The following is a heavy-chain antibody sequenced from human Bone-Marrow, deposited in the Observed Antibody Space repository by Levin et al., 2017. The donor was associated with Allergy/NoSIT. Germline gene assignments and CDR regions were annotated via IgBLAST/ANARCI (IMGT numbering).Heavy chain of an antibody. D-gene: IGHD3-16*02. CDR3: ARGAYDYVWGSYHPFDY. J-gene: IGHJ4*02. V-gene: IGHV4-59*12. Sequence: KPSETLSLTCTVSGGSIRSYYWSWIRQSPGKGLEWIGYIYYSGSTNYNPSLKSRVIISVDMSKNQFSLKLSSMTAADTAVYYCARGAYDYVWGSYHPFDYWGQGTLVTVSS. CDR2: IYYSGST. CDR1: GGSIRSYY.